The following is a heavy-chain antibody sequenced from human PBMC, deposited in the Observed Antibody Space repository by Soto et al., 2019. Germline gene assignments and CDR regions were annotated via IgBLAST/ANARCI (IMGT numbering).Heavy chain of an antibody. V-gene: IGHV5-51*01. CDR3: ARGHTPKYYYYGMDV. J-gene: IGHJ6*02. D-gene: IGHD2-15*01. Sequence: GESLKISCKGSGYSFTSYWIGWVRQMPGKGLEWMGIIYPGDSDTRYSPSLQGQVTISADKSISTAYLQWSSLKASDTAMYYCARGHTPKYYYYGMDVWGQGTTVTVSS. CDR2: IYPGDSDT. CDR1: GYSFTSYW.